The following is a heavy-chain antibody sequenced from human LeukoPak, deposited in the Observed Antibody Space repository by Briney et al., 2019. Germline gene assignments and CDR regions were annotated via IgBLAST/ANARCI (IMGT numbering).Heavy chain of an antibody. Sequence: GGSLRLSCAASGFTFTSYEMNWVRQAPGKGLEWVSAISGGGRSTYYGDSVQGRFTISRDNSKSTLYLQMNSLRAEDTAVYFCARVLGGSDIMTGYYNYWGQGTLVTVSS. J-gene: IGHJ4*02. D-gene: IGHD3-9*01. V-gene: IGHV3-23*01. CDR3: ARVLGGSDIMTGYYNY. CDR1: GFTFTSYE. CDR2: ISGGGRST.